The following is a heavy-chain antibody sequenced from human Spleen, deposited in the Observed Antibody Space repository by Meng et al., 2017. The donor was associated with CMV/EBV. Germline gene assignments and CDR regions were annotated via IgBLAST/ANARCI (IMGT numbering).Heavy chain of an antibody. D-gene: IGHD6-13*01. J-gene: IGHJ5*02. Sequence: PSATSSTASGSAVTTINYYWWWSLRYPGKELVGMMRLNDKGNTNYNPPLQSRVTMSVEASKNQFFLLMSSVTAAAAAVYYCARDRSSSWYKAWLAHWGQGTLVTVSS. V-gene: IGHV4-4*07. CDR1: AVTTINYY. CDR2: LNDKGNT. CDR3: ARDRSSSWYKAWLAH.